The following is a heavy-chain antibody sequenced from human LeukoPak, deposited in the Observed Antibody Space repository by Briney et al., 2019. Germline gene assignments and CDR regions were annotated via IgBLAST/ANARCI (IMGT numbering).Heavy chain of an antibody. CDR3: ARSYSSGRPDY. CDR1: GYTFTSYA. Sequence: ASVKVSCKASGYTFTSYAITWVRQAPGQGLEWMGWITGYNTNTNYAQKLQGRVTMTTDTSTSTAYMELRSLRSDDTAVYYCARSYSSGRPDYWGQGTPVTVSS. V-gene: IGHV1-18*01. D-gene: IGHD6-19*01. J-gene: IGHJ4*02. CDR2: ITGYNTNT.